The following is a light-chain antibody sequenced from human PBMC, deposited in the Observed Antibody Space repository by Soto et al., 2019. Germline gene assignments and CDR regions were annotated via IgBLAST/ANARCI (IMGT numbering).Light chain of an antibody. CDR2: DAS. CDR3: QQYDNFPLT. Sequence: DIQMTQSPSSLSASVGDRVTITCQASQDVSKYLNWYQQKPAKAPKLLINDASNLQTGVPSRFSGSGSGTNFTFTINSLQPEDFATYYCQQYDNFPLTFGGGTKVDIK. CDR1: QDVSKY. V-gene: IGKV1-33*01. J-gene: IGKJ4*01.